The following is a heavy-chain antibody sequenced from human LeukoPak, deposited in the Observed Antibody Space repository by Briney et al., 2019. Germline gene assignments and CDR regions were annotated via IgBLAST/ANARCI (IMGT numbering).Heavy chain of an antibody. V-gene: IGHV4-34*01. CDR3: ARHSTYWYYYGSGSYHAAFDI. J-gene: IGHJ3*02. CDR2: INHSGST. D-gene: IGHD3-10*01. Sequence: SETLSLTCAVYGGSFSGYYWSWIRQPPGKGLEWIGEINHSGSTNYNPSLKSRVTISVDTSKNQFSLKLSSVTAADTAVYYCARHSTYWYYYGSGSYHAAFDIWGQGTMVTVSS. CDR1: GGSFSGYY.